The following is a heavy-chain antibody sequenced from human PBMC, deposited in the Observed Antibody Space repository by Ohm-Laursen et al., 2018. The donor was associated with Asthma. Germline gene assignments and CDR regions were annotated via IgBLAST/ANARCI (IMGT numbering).Heavy chain of an antibody. Sequence: SLRLSCAAPGFTFRSYAMHWVRQAPGKGLEWVAVGGSYYDGGLKYYADSVNGRFTVSRDDSKNTLYLQMNSLRAEDTAVYYCAREDIVVVPASMDYYYGMDVWGQGTTVTASS. V-gene: IGHV3-30-3*01. CDR2: GGSYYDGGLK. D-gene: IGHD2-2*01. J-gene: IGHJ6*02. CDR1: GFTFRSYA. CDR3: AREDIVVVPASMDYYYGMDV.